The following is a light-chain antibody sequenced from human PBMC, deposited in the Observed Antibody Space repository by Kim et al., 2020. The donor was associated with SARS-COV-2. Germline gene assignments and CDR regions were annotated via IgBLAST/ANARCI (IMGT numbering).Light chain of an antibody. V-gene: IGLV7-46*01. Sequence: QAVVTQEPSLTVSPEATVTLTCGSSTGAVTSGHYPYWFQQKPGQAPRTLIYNATNKHPWTPARFSGSLLGDKAALTLSGAQPEDEAYYYCLLYYSGSWLFGGGTQLTVL. CDR2: NAT. J-gene: IGLJ3*02. CDR1: TGAVTSGHY. CDR3: LLYYSGSWL.